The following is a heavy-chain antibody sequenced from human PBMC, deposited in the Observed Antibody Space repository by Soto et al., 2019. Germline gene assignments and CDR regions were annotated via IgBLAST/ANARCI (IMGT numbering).Heavy chain of an antibody. Sequence: SETLSLTCTVSGGSVSSGSYYWSWIRQPPGKGLEWIGYIYYSGSTNYNPSLKSRVTISVDTSKNQFSLKLSSVTAADTAVYYCARDASYHYYGMDVWGQGTTVTVS. CDR1: GGSVSSGSYY. V-gene: IGHV4-61*01. J-gene: IGHJ6*02. CDR3: ARDASYHYYGMDV. CDR2: IYYSGST.